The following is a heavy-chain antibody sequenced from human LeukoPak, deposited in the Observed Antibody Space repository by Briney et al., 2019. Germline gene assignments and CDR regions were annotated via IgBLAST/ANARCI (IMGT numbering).Heavy chain of an antibody. Sequence: GGSLGLSCAASGFTLSDYYMDWVRQAPGKGLEWLGRTRNKANSYTTEYAASVKGRVTISRDASKSSLYLQMNSLKAEDTAMYYCSRALYYDRSTYCNDYWGQGTLVTVSS. CDR1: GFTLSDYY. V-gene: IGHV3-72*01. CDR2: TRNKANSYTT. D-gene: IGHD3-22*01. CDR3: SRALYYDRSTYCNDY. J-gene: IGHJ4*02.